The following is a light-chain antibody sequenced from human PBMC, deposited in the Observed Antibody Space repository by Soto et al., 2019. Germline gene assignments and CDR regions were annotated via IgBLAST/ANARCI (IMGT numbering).Light chain of an antibody. Sequence: IQMTQSPSTLSASVGDRVTISCRASQSISSWLAWYQQKPGKAPKLLIYDASSLKSGVPSRFSGSGSGTEFTLTISSLQPDDFATYYCQQYETFGQGTKVDIK. J-gene: IGKJ1*01. V-gene: IGKV1-5*01. CDR2: DAS. CDR1: QSISSW. CDR3: QQYET.